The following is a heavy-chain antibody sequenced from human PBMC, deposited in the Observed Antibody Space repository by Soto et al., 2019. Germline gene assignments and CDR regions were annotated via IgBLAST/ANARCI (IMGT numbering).Heavy chain of an antibody. CDR2: ISGSGGST. V-gene: IGHV3-23*01. CDR3: AKAGGTGIVVVPAAIRHYGMGV. J-gene: IGHJ6*02. Sequence: GGSLRLSCAASGFTFGSYAMSWVRQAPGKGLEWVSAISGSGGSTYYADSVKGRFTISRDNSKNTLYLQMNSLRAEDTAVYYCAKAGGTGIVVVPAAIRHYGMGVWGQGTTVTVSS. CDR1: GFTFGSYA. D-gene: IGHD2-2*02.